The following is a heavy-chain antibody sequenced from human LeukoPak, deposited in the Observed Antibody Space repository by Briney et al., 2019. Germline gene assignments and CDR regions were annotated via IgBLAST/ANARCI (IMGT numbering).Heavy chain of an antibody. CDR2: INHSGST. CDR3: ARVAASGGLRWQTGFI. V-gene: IGHV4-34*01. D-gene: IGHD4-23*01. J-gene: IGHJ4*02. Sequence: SETLSLTYAVYGGSFSGYYWSWIRQPPGKGLEWIGEINHSGSTNYNPSLKSRVTISVDTSKNQFSLKLSSVTAADTAVYYCARVAASGGLRWQTGFIWGQGTLVTVSS. CDR1: GGSFSGYY.